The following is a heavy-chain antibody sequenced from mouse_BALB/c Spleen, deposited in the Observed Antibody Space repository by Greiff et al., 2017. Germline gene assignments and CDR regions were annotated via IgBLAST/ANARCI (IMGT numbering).Heavy chain of an antibody. Sequence: LVKTGASVKISCKASGYSFTGYYMHWVKQSHGKSLEWIGYISCYNGATSYNQKFKGKATFTVDTSSSTAYMQFNSLTSEDSAVYYCARSDYYGSSNGPMDYWGQGTSVTVSS. J-gene: IGHJ4*01. CDR2: ISCYNGAT. D-gene: IGHD1-1*01. CDR1: GYSFTGYY. V-gene: IGHV1S34*01. CDR3: ARSDYYGSSNGPMDY.